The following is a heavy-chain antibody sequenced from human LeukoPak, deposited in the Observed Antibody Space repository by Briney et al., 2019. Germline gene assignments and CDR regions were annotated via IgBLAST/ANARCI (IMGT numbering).Heavy chain of an antibody. D-gene: IGHD3-3*01. Sequence: TLSLTCTXXXGSISXSRYYWGWFRQPPGTGLEWIASIYYSGITYYNPSIKSRVTISVDTSKNQFSLKLSSVTAADTAVYYCARLTYYDYYWGQGTLVTVSS. CDR3: ARLTYYDYY. J-gene: IGHJ4*02. CDR2: IYYSGIT. V-gene: IGHV4-39*01. CDR1: XGSISXSRYY.